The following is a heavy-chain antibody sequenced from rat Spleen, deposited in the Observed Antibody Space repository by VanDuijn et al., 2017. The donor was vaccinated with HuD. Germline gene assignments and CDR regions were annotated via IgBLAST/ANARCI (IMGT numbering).Heavy chain of an antibody. CDR1: GFTFSNYY. CDR3: RTDVMTTTGFDY. J-gene: IGHJ2*01. V-gene: IGHV5-20*01. CDR2: ISYDGGST. D-gene: IGHD1-10*01. Sequence: EVQLVESDGDLVQPGRSLKLSCAASGFTFSNYYMAWVRQAPTKGLEWVASISYDGGSTYYRDSVKGRFTISRDNAKSSLYLLMYSLRSEDTATYYCRTDVMTTTGFDYWGQGVMVTVSS.